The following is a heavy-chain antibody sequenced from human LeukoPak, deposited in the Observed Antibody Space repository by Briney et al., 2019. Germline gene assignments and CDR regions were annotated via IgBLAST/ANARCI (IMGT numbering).Heavy chain of an antibody. D-gene: IGHD1-26*01. Sequence: SETLSLTCAVYGGSFSGYYWSWIRQPPGKGLEWIGEINHSGSTNYNPSLKSRVTISVDTSKNQFSLKLSSVTAADTAVYYCAREVREFDYWGQGTLVTVSS. CDR1: GGSFSGYY. CDR2: INHSGST. J-gene: IGHJ4*02. V-gene: IGHV4-34*01. CDR3: AREVREFDY.